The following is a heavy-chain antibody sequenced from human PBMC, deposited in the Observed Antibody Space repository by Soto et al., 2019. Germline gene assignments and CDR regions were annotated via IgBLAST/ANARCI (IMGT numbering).Heavy chain of an antibody. CDR3: AKGIEEPARVNPPGGLDY. D-gene: IGHD3-10*01. CDR2: ISGSGGST. Sequence: GGSLRLSCAASGFAFSSYAMSWVRQAPGKGLEWVSAISGSGGSTYYADSVKGRFTISRDNSKSTLYLQMNSLRAEDTAVYYCAKGIEEPARVNPPGGLDYWGQGTLVTVSS. CDR1: GFAFSSYA. J-gene: IGHJ4*02. V-gene: IGHV3-23*01.